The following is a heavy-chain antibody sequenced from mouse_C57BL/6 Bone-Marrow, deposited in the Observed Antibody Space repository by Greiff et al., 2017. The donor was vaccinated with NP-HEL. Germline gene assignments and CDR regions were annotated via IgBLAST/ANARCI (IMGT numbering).Heavy chain of an antibody. CDR3: ATSYSGSSY. CDR2: ISNGGGST. D-gene: IGHD1-1*01. J-gene: IGHJ2*01. Sequence: EVKLVESGGGLVQPGGSLKLSCAASGFTFSDYYMYWVRQTPEKRLEWVAYISNGGGSTYYPDTVKGRFTISRDNAKNTLYLQMSRLKSEDTAMYYCATSYSGSSYWGQGTTLTVSS. V-gene: IGHV5-12*01. CDR1: GFTFSDYY.